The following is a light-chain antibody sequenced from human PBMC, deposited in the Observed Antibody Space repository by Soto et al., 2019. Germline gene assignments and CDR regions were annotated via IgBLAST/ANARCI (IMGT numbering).Light chain of an antibody. CDR3: MQPLENFRT. V-gene: IGKV2-28*01. J-gene: IGKJ1*01. CDR1: ARLLHKNGYNY. CDR2: LGS. Sequence: IVMTQSPLSPSVTPGEAASISCMSSARLLHKNGYNYVDWYMQKPGQSPQLLIYLGSNRASGVPDRFSGSGSDTYFTLEISRVEADDVGVYYCMQPLENFRTFGQGT.